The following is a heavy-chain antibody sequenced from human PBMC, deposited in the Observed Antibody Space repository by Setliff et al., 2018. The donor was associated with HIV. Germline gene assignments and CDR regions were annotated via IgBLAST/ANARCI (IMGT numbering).Heavy chain of an antibody. J-gene: IGHJ4*02. CDR1: GDTDFY. CDR3: ATLDPSGGNFLAY. D-gene: IGHD2-21*02. CDR2: IHASGKA. V-gene: IGHV4-4*09. Sequence: SETLSLTCTVSGDTDFYWSWIRPSPGKGLEWIGYIHASGKANYNPSLKSRVTISLDTSKMQFSLRLTSVTAADTAVYYCATLDPSGGNFLAYWGQGTLVTVSS.